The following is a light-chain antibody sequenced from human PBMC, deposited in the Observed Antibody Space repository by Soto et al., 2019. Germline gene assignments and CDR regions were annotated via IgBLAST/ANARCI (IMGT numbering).Light chain of an antibody. V-gene: IGLV2-14*01. Sequence: QSALTQPASVSGSPGQSITISCTGTSSDVGSYNYVSWYQQYPGKAPKLMIYDVSNRPSGVSYRFSGSKSGNTASLTISGPQAEDEADYYCSSDTTSSTHVVFGGGTKLTVL. CDR2: DVS. CDR1: SSDVGSYNY. J-gene: IGLJ2*01. CDR3: SSDTTSSTHVV.